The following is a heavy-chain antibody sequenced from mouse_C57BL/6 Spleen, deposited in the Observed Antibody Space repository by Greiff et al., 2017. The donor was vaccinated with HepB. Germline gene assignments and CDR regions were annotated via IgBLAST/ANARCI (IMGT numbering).Heavy chain of an antibody. D-gene: IGHD1-1*01. Sequence: VQLQQSGAELVKPGASVKLSCKASGYTFTEYTIHWVKQRSGQGLEGIGWFYPGSGSIKYNEKFKDKATLTADKSSSTVDMELSRLTSEDSAVYVCARHEEAYYGSSYVGYFDVWGTGTTVTVSS. V-gene: IGHV1-62-2*01. CDR3: ARHEEAYYGSSYVGYFDV. CDR2: FYPGSGSI. J-gene: IGHJ1*03. CDR1: GYTFTEYT.